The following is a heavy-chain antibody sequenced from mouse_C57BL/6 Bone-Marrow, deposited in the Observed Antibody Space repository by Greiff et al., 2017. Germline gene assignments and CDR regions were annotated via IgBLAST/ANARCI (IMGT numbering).Heavy chain of an antibody. J-gene: IGHJ3*01. Sequence: QVQLQQSGAELARPGASVKLSCKASGYTFTSYGISWVKQRPGQGLEWIGEIYPRSGNTYYNEKFKGKATLTADKSSSTAYMELRSLTSEDSAVYFGARWDYYGSSYLFAYWGQGTLVTVSA. CDR3: ARWDYYGSSYLFAY. CDR2: IYPRSGNT. CDR1: GYTFTSYG. V-gene: IGHV1-81*01. D-gene: IGHD1-1*01.